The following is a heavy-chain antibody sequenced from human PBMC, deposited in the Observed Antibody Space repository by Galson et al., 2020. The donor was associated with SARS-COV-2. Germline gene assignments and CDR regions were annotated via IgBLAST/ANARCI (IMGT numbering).Heavy chain of an antibody. CDR2: IWYDGSNK. Sequence: QLGESLKISCAASGFTFSSYGMHWVRQAPGKGLEWVAVIWYDGSNKYYADSVKGRFTISRDNAKNSLYLQMNSLRSEDTAVYYCARHYGDRSYYYYGMDVWGQGTTVTVSS. CDR1: GFTFSSYG. CDR3: ARHYGDRSYYYYGMDV. J-gene: IGHJ6*02. D-gene: IGHD4-17*01. V-gene: IGHV3-33*03.